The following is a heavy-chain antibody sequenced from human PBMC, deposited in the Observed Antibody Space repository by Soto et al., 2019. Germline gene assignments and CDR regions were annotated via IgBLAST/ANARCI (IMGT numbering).Heavy chain of an antibody. V-gene: IGHV1-3*04. CDR3: ARDEDV. CDR1: GYTFTRYA. Sequence: ASXKVSCKSSGYTFTRYAIHWVRQAPGQRLEWMGWINTGRGNTKYSQKFQDRVTITRDTSASTAHMELSSLTSEDTAVYYCARDEDVWGQGTTVTVSS. J-gene: IGHJ6*02. CDR2: INTGRGNT.